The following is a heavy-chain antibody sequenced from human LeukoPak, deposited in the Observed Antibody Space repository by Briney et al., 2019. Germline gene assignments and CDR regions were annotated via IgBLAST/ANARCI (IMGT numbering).Heavy chain of an antibody. J-gene: IGHJ4*02. CDR2: ISGSGGST. Sequence: GGSLRPSCAASGFTFSSYAMSWVRQAPGKGLEWVSAISGSGGSTYYADSVKGRFTISRDNSKNTLYLQMNSLRAEDTAVYYCAKKPLKVLISSGYYYFDYWGQGTLVTVSS. CDR1: GFTFSSYA. D-gene: IGHD3-22*01. V-gene: IGHV3-23*01. CDR3: AKKPLKVLISSGYYYFDY.